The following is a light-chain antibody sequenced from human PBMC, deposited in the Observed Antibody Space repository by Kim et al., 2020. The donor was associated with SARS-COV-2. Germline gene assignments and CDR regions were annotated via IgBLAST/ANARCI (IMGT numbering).Light chain of an antibody. Sequence: EIVLTQSPGTLSLSPGERATLSCRASQSVSSSYLAWYQQKLGQAPRLLIYGASSRVTGIPDRFSGSGSGTDFTLAISRLEPEDFAVYYCQQYGSSPWTFGQVTKVEIK. J-gene: IGKJ1*01. V-gene: IGKV3-20*01. CDR2: GAS. CDR1: QSVSSSY. CDR3: QQYGSSPWT.